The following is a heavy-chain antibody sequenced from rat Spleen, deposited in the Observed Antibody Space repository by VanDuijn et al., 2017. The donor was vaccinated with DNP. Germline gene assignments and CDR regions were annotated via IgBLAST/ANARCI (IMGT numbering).Heavy chain of an antibody. V-gene: IGHV5-22*01. J-gene: IGHJ3*01. D-gene: IGHD1-5*01. CDR2: ISYDGGIT. Sequence: EVQLVESGGGLVQPGRSLKLSCAASGFTFSNYYMAWVRQAPTKGLEWVAYISYDGGITNYGDSVKGRFTISRDNAKSTLYLQMYSLRSEDMATYYCVREGGTTWFAYWGQGTLVTVSS. CDR1: GFTFSNYY. CDR3: VREGGTTWFAY.